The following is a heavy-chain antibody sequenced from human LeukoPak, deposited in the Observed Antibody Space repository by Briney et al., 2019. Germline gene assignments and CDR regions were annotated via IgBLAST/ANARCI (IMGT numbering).Heavy chain of an antibody. D-gene: IGHD3-16*01. Sequence: PSETLSLTCTVSGGSISSYYWSWIRQPPGKGLEWIGYIYYSGSTNYNPSLKSRVTISVDTSKNQFSLNLSSVTVADTAVYYCARDRLSLGAFDIWGPGTTVIVSS. CDR2: IYYSGST. V-gene: IGHV4-59*12. CDR3: ARDRLSLGAFDI. CDR1: GGSISSYY. J-gene: IGHJ3*02.